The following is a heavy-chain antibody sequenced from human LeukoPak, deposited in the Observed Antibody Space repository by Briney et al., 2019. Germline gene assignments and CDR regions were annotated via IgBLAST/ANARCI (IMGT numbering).Heavy chain of an antibody. CDR1: GFPFSSYA. D-gene: IGHD1-26*01. Sequence: GGSLRLSCTASGFPFSSYAIYWARQAPGKGLVWVARVHGDGYSISYADSVRGRFTISRDNAKDTLYLHMNSLRPEDTAVYYCATAQVGAPTDFWGQGTRVTVSS. V-gene: IGHV3-74*01. CDR2: VHGDGYSI. J-gene: IGHJ4*02. CDR3: ATAQVGAPTDF.